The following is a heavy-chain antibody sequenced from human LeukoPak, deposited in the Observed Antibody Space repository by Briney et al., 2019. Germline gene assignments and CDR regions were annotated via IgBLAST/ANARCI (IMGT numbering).Heavy chain of an antibody. Sequence: SETLSLTCTVSGGSISSYYWSWIRQPAGKGLEWIGRIYTSGSTNYNPSLKSRVTISVDTSKNQFSLKLSSVTAADTAVYYCARDLTIFGVVMTYYGMDVWGQGTTVTVSS. D-gene: IGHD3-3*01. CDR3: ARDLTIFGVVMTYYGMDV. CDR1: GGSISSYY. J-gene: IGHJ6*02. CDR2: IYTSGST. V-gene: IGHV4-4*07.